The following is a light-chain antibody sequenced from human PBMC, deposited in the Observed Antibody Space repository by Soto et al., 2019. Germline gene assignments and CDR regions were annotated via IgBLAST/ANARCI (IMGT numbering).Light chain of an antibody. Sequence: EIVLTQSPATLSSSPGERATLSCRASQSVSRYLAWYQQRPGQAPRLLIYDASNRVTGIPARFSGSGSGTDFTLTISSLETEDFAVYYCQQRSNWPLTFGGGTKVDIK. CDR3: QQRSNWPLT. V-gene: IGKV3-11*01. CDR2: DAS. CDR1: QSVSRY. J-gene: IGKJ4*01.